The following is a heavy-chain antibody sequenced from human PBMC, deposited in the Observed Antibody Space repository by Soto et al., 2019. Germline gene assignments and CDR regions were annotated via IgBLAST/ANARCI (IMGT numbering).Heavy chain of an antibody. J-gene: IGHJ4*02. Sequence: GGSLILSCEASVFIFSSYGMNWVRQAPGKGLQWVSSITGSSDYTSYIASVKGRFTISRDNSKNTLYLQMNSLRAEDTAVYFCAKEQTTGANYALDYWRQGTLVTVSS. V-gene: IGHV3-23*01. CDR1: VFIFSSYG. CDR2: ITGSSDYT. D-gene: IGHD2-8*02. CDR3: AKEQTTGANYALDY.